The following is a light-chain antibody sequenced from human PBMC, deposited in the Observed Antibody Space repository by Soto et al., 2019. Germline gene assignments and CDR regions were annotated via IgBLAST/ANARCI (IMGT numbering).Light chain of an antibody. CDR1: QSVSSY. CDR2: DAS. CDR3: QQRSNWPPGLT. J-gene: IGKJ4*01. Sequence: EIVLTQSPATLSLSPGERATLSCRASQSVSSYLAWYQQKPGQAPRLLIYDASNRATGIPARFSGSGSGTDFTLTISSRKPEDFAVYYCQQRSNWPPGLTFGGGTKVEIK. V-gene: IGKV3-11*01.